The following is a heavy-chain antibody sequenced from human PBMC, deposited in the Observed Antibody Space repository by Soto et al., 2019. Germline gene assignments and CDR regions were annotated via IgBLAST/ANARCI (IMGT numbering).Heavy chain of an antibody. CDR2: ISAYNGNT. D-gene: IGHD3-22*01. CDR3: ARQWFGMIAPVGAFDI. J-gene: IGHJ3*02. V-gene: IGHV1-18*01. Sequence: ASVKVSCKASGYTFTSYGISWVRQAPGQGLEWMGWISAYNGNTNYAQKLQGRVTMTTDTSTSTAYMELRSLRSDDTAVYYCARQWFGMIAPVGAFDIWGQGTMVTVSS. CDR1: GYTFTSYG.